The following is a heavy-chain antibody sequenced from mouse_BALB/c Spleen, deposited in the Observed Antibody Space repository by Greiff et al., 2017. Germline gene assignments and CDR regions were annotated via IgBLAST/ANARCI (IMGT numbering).Heavy chain of an antibody. J-gene: IGHJ2*01. V-gene: IGHV1-4*01. D-gene: IGHD2-13*01. Sequence: VQLQQSGAELARPGASVKMSCKASGYTFTSYTMHWVKQRPGQGLEWIGYINPSSGYTNYNQKFKDKATLTADKSSSTAYMQLSSLTSEDSAVYYCARSEYGDVGGIYFDDWGQGTTLTVSS. CDR2: INPSSGYT. CDR3: ARSEYGDVGGIYFDD. CDR1: GYTFTSYT.